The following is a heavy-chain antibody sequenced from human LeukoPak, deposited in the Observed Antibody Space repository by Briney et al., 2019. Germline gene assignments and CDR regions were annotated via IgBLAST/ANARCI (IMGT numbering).Heavy chain of an antibody. CDR2: IYYSGST. J-gene: IGHJ4*02. Sequence: PSETLSLTCTVSGGSISSGGYYWSWIRQHPGKGLEWIGYIYYSGSTYYNPSLKSRVTISVDTSKNQFSLKLSSVTAADTAVYYCVRAFGRMATEYFDYWGQGTLVTVSS. D-gene: IGHD5-24*01. V-gene: IGHV4-31*03. CDR3: VRAFGRMATEYFDY. CDR1: GGSISSGGYY.